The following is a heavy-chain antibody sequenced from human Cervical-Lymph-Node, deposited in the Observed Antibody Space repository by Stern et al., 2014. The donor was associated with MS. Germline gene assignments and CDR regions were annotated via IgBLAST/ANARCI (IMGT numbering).Heavy chain of an antibody. Sequence: VQLVESGPGVKKPGASVRVSCKASGYTFTSHYMHWVRQAPGQGLEWMGLINPSTGSSIYAQRFQGRVAMTRDTSSTTVYLELSSLTSEETALYYCARDVARKYYFDSWGQGTLVTVSS. CDR2: INPSTGSS. CDR3: ARDVARKYYFDS. J-gene: IGHJ4*02. V-gene: IGHV1-46*01. CDR1: GYTFTSHY. D-gene: IGHD2-21*01.